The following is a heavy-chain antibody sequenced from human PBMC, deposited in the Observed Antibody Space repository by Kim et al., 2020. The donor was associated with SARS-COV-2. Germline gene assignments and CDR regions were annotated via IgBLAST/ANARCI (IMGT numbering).Heavy chain of an antibody. CDR3: ATTGYSSGWYLVFSF. CDR2: FDPEDGET. D-gene: IGHD6-19*01. CDR1: GYTLSKLS. V-gene: IGHV1-24*01. Sequence: ASVKVSCKASGYTLSKLSIHWVRQAPGKGLEWMGAFDPEDGETIYAQKFQGRVTMTEDTSTHTAYMEMTSLRSEDTAVYYCATTGYSSGWYLVFSFWGQG. J-gene: IGHJ4*02.